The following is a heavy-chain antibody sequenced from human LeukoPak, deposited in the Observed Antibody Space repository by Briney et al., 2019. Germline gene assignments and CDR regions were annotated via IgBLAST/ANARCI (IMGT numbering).Heavy chain of an antibody. CDR1: GYTFTGYY. J-gene: IGHJ4*02. D-gene: IGHD6-19*01. V-gene: IGHV1-2*02. CDR3: ARDIAVAGNRNDY. Sequence: ASVKVSCKASGYTFTGYYMHWVRQAPGQGLEWMGWINPNSGGTNYAQKFQGRVTMTRDTSISTAYMELSRRRSDDTAVYYCARDIAVAGNRNDYWGQGTLVTVSS. CDR2: INPNSGGT.